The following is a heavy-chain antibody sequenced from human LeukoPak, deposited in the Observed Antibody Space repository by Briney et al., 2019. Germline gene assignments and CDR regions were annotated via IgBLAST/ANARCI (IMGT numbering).Heavy chain of an antibody. V-gene: IGHV1-69*04. CDR2: IIPILGIA. D-gene: IGHD3-10*01. Sequence: SVKVSCKASGGTFSSYAISWVRQAPGQGLEWMGRIIPILGIANYAQKFQGRVTITADKSTSTAYMELSSLRSEDTAVYYCARDVGLNYYGPGGGKNGMDVWGQGTTVTVSS. J-gene: IGHJ6*02. CDR3: ARDVGLNYYGPGGGKNGMDV. CDR1: GGTFSSYA.